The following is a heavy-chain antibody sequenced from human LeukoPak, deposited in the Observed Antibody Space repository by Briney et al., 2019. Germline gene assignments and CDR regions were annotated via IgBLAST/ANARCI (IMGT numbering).Heavy chain of an antibody. D-gene: IGHD4-23*01. Sequence: ASVKVSCNASGGTFSSYAISWVRQAPGQGLEWMGGIIPIFGTANYAQKFQGRVTITADESTSTAYMELSSLRSEDTAVYYCARDRWEPYDAFDIWGQGTMVTVSS. CDR3: ARDRWEPYDAFDI. J-gene: IGHJ3*02. CDR2: IIPIFGTA. CDR1: GGTFSSYA. V-gene: IGHV1-69*13.